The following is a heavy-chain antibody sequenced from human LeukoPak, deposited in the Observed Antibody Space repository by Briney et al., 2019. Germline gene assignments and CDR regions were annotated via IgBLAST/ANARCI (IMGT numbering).Heavy chain of an antibody. Sequence: PSETLSLTCTVSGGSISTYYWSWIRQPPGKGLEWIGYIFNSGSTNYNPSFKSRVTISVDTSKSQFSLKLSSVTAADTAVYYCARFFAGYSSSWLLTHTKGAFDIWGQGTMVTVSS. V-gene: IGHV4-59*12. D-gene: IGHD6-13*01. CDR3: ARFFAGYSSSWLLTHTKGAFDI. CDR2: IFNSGST. CDR1: GGSISTYY. J-gene: IGHJ3*02.